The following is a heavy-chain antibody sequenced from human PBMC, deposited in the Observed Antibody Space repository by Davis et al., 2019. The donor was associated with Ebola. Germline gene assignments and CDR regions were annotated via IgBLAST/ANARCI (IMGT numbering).Heavy chain of an antibody. D-gene: IGHD2-15*01. J-gene: IGHJ5*02. CDR2: VCFSLST. V-gene: IGHV4-59*08. Sequence: MPSETLSLTCTVSGGSISDYCWSWIRQAPGKGLEWIGSVCFSLSTDYNPSLKSRVTISEDTSKNQLFLKLESVTAADTAMYYCARRGSGASFDHWGQGTLVTVSS. CDR3: ARRGSGASFDH. CDR1: GGSISDYC.